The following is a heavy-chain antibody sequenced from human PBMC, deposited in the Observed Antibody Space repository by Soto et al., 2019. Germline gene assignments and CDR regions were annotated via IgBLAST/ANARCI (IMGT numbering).Heavy chain of an antibody. CDR3: AREREYYYDSSGNYYYHYGLDV. CDR2: ISGYKGNT. D-gene: IGHD3-22*01. CDR1: GYTFTDYG. Sequence: QVQLVESGAEVKKPGASVKVSCKASGYTFTDYGISWVRQAPGQGLEWMGWISGYKGNTKYAQKFQGRVTMTTDTPTNTAYMELRSLRSDDTAVYYCAREREYYYDSSGNYYYHYGLDVWGQGTTVTVS. V-gene: IGHV1-18*04. J-gene: IGHJ6*02.